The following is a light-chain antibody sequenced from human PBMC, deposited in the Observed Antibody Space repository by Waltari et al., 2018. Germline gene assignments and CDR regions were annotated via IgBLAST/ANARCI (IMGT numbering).Light chain of an antibody. CDR3: QQSYSTPYT. CDR1: LSISSS. V-gene: IGKV1-39*01. CDR2: AAS. J-gene: IGKJ2*01. Sequence: DIQMTQSPSSLSASIRDRVTITCRASLSISSSLNWYQQKPGKAPKLLIYAASSLQSGVPSRFSGSGSGTDFTLTISNLQPEDFATYYCQQSYSTPYTFGQGTKLEIK.